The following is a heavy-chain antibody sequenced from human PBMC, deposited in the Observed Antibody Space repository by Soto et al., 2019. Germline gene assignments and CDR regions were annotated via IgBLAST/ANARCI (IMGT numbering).Heavy chain of an antibody. D-gene: IGHD6-19*01. CDR1: GYTFTSYG. Sequence: ASVKVSCMASGYTFTSYGISWVRQAPGQGLEWMGWISAYNGNTNYAQKLQGRVTMTTDTSTSTAYMELRSLRSDDTAVYYCARDPIAVAGTYYYGMDVWGQGTTVTVSS. CDR3: ARDPIAVAGTYYYGMDV. J-gene: IGHJ6*02. CDR2: ISAYNGNT. V-gene: IGHV1-18*04.